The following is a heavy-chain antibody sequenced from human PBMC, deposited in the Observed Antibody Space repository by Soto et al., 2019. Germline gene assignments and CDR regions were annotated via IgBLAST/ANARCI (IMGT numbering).Heavy chain of an antibody. CDR2: IRSKANSYAT. J-gene: IGHJ4*02. V-gene: IGHV3-73*01. CDR1: GFTFSGSA. Sequence: GGSLRLSCAASGFTFSGSAMHWVRQASGKGLEWVGRIRSKANSYATAYAASVKGRFTISRDNSKNTLYLQMNSLRAEDTAVYYCAREDSSGYYRALDYWGQGTLVTVSS. CDR3: AREDSSGYYRALDY. D-gene: IGHD3-22*01.